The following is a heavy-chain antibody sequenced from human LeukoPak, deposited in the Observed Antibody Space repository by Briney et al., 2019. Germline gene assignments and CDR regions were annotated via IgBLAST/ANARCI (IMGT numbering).Heavy chain of an antibody. Sequence: GGSLRLSCAASGFTFSSYWMSWVRQAPGKGLEWVANIKQDGSEKYYVDSVKGPFTISRENAKNSLYLQMNSMRAEDTAVYYCARENLYYYDSSGYIGNYYYYYYMDVWGKGTTVAVSS. CDR1: GFTFSSYW. CDR3: ARENLYYYDSSGYIGNYYYYYYMDV. D-gene: IGHD3-22*01. CDR2: IKQDGSEK. J-gene: IGHJ6*03. V-gene: IGHV3-7*01.